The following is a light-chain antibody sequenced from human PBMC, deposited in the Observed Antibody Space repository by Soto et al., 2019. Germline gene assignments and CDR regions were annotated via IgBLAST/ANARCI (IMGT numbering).Light chain of an antibody. CDR1: QSISSW. CDR2: GAS. CDR3: QQYKSFSRT. Sequence: DIQMTQSPSSLSASVGDRFTVSCRASQSISSWLAWYQQKPGKAPKLLIYGASILENGVPSRFSGSGSGTEFTLTITSLQPDDFASYYCQQYKSFSRTFGQGTKVDIK. V-gene: IGKV1-5*03. J-gene: IGKJ1*01.